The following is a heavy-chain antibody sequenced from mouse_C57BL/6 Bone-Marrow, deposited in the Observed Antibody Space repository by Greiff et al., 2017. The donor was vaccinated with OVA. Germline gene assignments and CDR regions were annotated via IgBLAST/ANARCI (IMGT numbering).Heavy chain of an antibody. CDR1: GYAFSSSW. D-gene: IGHD1-1*01. CDR3: ARRITTVVDFDY. V-gene: IGHV1-82*01. CDR2: IYPGDGDT. Sequence: QVQLKQSGPELVKPGASVKISCKASGYAFSSSWMNWVKQRPGKGLEWIGRIYPGDGDTNYNGKFKGKATLTADKSSSTAYMQLSSLTSEDSAVYFCARRITTVVDFDYWGQGTTLTVSS. J-gene: IGHJ2*01.